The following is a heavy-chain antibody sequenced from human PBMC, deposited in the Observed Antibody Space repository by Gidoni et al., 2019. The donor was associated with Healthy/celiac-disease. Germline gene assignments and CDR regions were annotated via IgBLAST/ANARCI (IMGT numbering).Heavy chain of an antibody. Sequence: EVQLVQSGAEVKKPGESLKISCKGSGYSFTSYWIGWVRQMPGKGLEWMGIIYPGDSDTRYSPSFQGQVTISADKSISTAYLQWSSLKASDTAMYYCARNLGDEQIIEMATISLGGMDVWGQGTTVTVSS. CDR1: GYSFTSYW. J-gene: IGHJ6*02. CDR3: ARNLGDEQIIEMATISLGGMDV. V-gene: IGHV5-51*03. CDR2: IYPGDSDT. D-gene: IGHD5-12*01.